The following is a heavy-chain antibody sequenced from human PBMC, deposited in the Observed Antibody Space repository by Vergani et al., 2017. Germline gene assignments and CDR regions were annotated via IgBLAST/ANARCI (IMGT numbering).Heavy chain of an antibody. CDR1: GYSFTSYW. V-gene: IGHV5-51*03. CDR3: ARRPVASNYGSATSCPHDAVDM. J-gene: IGHJ3*02. Sequence: EVQLVQSGAEVKKPGESLKISCKGSGYSFTSYWIGWVRQMPGKGLECMGIIYPSDSDTRYSPSFQGQVTISDDKSTTAAYLQWSSLKASVTAMYYCARRPVASNYGSATSCPHDAVDMWGEGTVVAVSS. CDR2: IYPSDSDT. D-gene: IGHD2-2*01.